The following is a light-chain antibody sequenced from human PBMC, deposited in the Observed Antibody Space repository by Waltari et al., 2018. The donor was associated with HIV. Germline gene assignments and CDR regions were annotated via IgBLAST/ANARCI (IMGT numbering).Light chain of an antibody. J-gene: IGKJ2*01. V-gene: IGKV1-39*01. CDR1: QSISTY. Sequence: DIQMTQSPSSLSASVGDRVTITCRAGQSISTYLNWYQQKPGKAPKLLVYAASNLQSGVPSRFSGSGSGTDFTLTISSLQPEDFATYYCQQTYSTFMSTFGQGTKVEIK. CDR3: QQTYSTFMST. CDR2: AAS.